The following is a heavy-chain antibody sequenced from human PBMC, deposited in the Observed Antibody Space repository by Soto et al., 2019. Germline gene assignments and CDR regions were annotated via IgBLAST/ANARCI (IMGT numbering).Heavy chain of an antibody. CDR3: ARMFHCSGGTCPFDY. Sequence: TLVNPTQTLTLTCTFSGFSLSTSGMRVSWIRQPPGKALEWLARIDWDDDKFYNTSLKTRLTISKDSSKNQVVLTMTNMDPVDTATYYCARMFHCSGGTCPFDYWGQGALVTVSS. J-gene: IGHJ4*02. CDR2: IDWDDDK. CDR1: GFSLSTSGMR. V-gene: IGHV2-70*04. D-gene: IGHD2-15*01.